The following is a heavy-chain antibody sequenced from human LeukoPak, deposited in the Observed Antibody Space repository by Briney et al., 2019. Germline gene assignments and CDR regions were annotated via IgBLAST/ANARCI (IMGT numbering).Heavy chain of an antibody. D-gene: IGHD3-9*01. CDR1: GFTFSSYG. CDR3: AKGADILTDTDYYFDY. Sequence: PGGSLRLSCAASGFTFSSYGMHWVRQAPGKGLEWVAVISYDGSNKYYADSVKGRFTISRDNSKNTLYLQMNSLRAEDTAVYYCAKGADILTDTDYYFDYWGQGTLVTVSS. CDR2: ISYDGSNK. J-gene: IGHJ4*02. V-gene: IGHV3-30*18.